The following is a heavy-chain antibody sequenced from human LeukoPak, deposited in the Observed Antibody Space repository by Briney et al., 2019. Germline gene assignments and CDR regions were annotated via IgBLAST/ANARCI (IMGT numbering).Heavy chain of an antibody. J-gene: IGHJ3*02. CDR2: ISSSGSGDNT. D-gene: IGHD3-22*01. CDR1: GVTLSTYA. V-gene: IGHV3-23*01. Sequence: PGGSLRLSCAASGVTLSTYAMSWARQAPGKGLEWVSGISSSGSGDNTYYADSVKGRFTISRDSSKNTLVLHMNPLRGEDTAIYYCARRYHFDSSGLHWRSPSDIWGQGTMVAVSS. CDR3: ARRYHFDSSGLHWRSPSDI.